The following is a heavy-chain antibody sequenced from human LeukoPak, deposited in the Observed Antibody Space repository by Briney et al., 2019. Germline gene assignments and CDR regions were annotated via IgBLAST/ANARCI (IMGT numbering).Heavy chain of an antibody. J-gene: IGHJ6*02. CDR3: ARDSLDYYGSGSSPIPDV. CDR1: GYTFTGYY. D-gene: IGHD3-10*01. CDR2: IIPILGIA. Sequence: GASVKVSCKASGYTFTGYYMHWVRQAPGQGLEWMGRIIPILGIANYAQKFQGRVTITADKSTSTAYMELSSLRSEDTAVYYCARDSLDYYGSGSSPIPDVWGQGTTVTVSS. V-gene: IGHV1-69*04.